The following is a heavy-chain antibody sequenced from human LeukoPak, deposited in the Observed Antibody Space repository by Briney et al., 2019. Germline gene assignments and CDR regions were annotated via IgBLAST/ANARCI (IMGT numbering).Heavy chain of an antibody. CDR3: AKNPVGATS. D-gene: IGHD1-26*01. CDR1: GGSFSGYY. Sequence: TSETLSLTCAAYGGSFSGYYWSWIRQPPGKGLEWIGSIYHSGSTYYNPSLKSRVTISVDTSKIQFSLKLSSVTAADTTVYYCAKNPVGATSWGQGTLVTVSS. CDR2: IYHSGST. V-gene: IGHV4-34*01. J-gene: IGHJ4*02.